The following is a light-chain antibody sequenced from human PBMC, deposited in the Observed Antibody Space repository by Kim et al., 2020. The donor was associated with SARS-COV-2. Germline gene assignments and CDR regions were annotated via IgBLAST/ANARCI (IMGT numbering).Light chain of an antibody. CDR3: QQYGRSPLT. CDR1: QSVSGST. V-gene: IGKV3-20*01. J-gene: IGKJ4*01. CDR2: ATS. Sequence: PGGRATLSCRASQSVSGSTLFWYRQRPGQSPSLLMFATSTRATGVPDRFSGSGSGTDFTLTISRLEPEDFGIYFCQQYGRSPLTFGGGTKVDI.